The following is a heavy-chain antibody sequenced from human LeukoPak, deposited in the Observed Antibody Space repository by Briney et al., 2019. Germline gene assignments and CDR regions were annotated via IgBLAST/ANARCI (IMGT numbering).Heavy chain of an antibody. J-gene: IGHJ4*02. CDR1: GYTFTSYD. V-gene: IGHV1-8*01. CDR2: MNPNSGNT. Sequence: GASVTVSCKASGYTFTSYDINWVRQATGQGLEGMGWMNPNSGNTGYAQKFQGRVTMTRNTSISTAYMELSSLRSEDTAVYYCARVRYYGSGSPPTGYWGQGTLVTVSS. CDR3: ARVRYYGSGSPPTGY. D-gene: IGHD3-10*01.